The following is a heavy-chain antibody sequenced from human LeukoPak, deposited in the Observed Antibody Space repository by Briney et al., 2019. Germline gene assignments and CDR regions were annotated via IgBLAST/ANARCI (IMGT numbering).Heavy chain of an antibody. D-gene: IGHD4-11*01. CDR3: AKDFQYQGPYYFDY. CDR2: IRYDVSNK. J-gene: IGHJ4*02. CDR1: GFTFSSYG. Sequence: GGSLRLSCAASGFTFSSYGMHWVRQALGKGLEWVAFIRYDVSNKYYADSVKGRFTISRDNSKNTLYLQMNSLRAEDTAVYYCAKDFQYQGPYYFDYWGQGTLVTVSS. V-gene: IGHV3-30*02.